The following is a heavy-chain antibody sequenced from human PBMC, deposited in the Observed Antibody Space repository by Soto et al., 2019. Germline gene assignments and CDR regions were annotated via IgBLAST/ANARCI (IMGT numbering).Heavy chain of an antibody. Sequence: GGSLRLSCAASGFTFSRYAMSWVRQAPGKGLEWVSAISGSGGSTYYADSVKGRFTISRDNSKNTLYLQMNSLRAEDTAVYYCAKGTKMTTVTTRYDYWGQGTLDTVSS. D-gene: IGHD4-17*01. V-gene: IGHV3-23*01. J-gene: IGHJ4*02. CDR2: ISGSGGST. CDR1: GFTFSRYA. CDR3: AKGTKMTTVTTRYDY.